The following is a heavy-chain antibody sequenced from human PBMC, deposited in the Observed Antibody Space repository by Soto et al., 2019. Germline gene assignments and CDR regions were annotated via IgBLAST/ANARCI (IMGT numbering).Heavy chain of an antibody. V-gene: IGHV1-3*01. CDR2: INVGNGDT. CDR1: GYTFSTYA. D-gene: IGHD3-10*01. CDR3: ARMGVHYYYGMDV. J-gene: IGHJ6*02. Sequence: ASVKVSCKASGYTFSTYAMHWVRQAPGQRLEWMGWINVGNGDTKYSQKFQGRVTITRDTSASTAYLELSSLRSEDTAVYYCARMGVHYYYGMDVWGQGTTVTVSS.